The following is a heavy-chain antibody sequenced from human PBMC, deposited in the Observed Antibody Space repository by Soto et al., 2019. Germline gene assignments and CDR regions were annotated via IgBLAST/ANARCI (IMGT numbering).Heavy chain of an antibody. J-gene: IGHJ4*02. CDR1: GGSFSGYY. V-gene: IGHV4-34*01. CDR2: INHSGST. CDR3: ARAGGVYYYGSGSPY. Sequence: TSETLSLTCAVYGGSFSGYYWSWIRQPPGKGLEWIGEINHSGSTNYNPSLKSRVTISVDTSKNQFSLKLSSVTAADTAVYYCARAGGVYYYGSGSPYWGQGTLVTVSS. D-gene: IGHD3-10*01.